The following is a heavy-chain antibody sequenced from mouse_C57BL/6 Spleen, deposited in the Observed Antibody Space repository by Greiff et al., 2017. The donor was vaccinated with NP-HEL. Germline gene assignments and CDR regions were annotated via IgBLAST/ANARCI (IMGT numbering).Heavy chain of an antibody. CDR3: ARGGWVRRGFAY. J-gene: IGHJ3*01. CDR2: IDPEDGET. Sequence: VQLQQSGAELVKPGASVKLSCTASGFNIKDYYMHWVKQRTEQGLEWIGRIDPEDGETTSAPKVLGKATITEDTSSNTAYLQLSSLTSEDTAVYYCARGGWVRRGFAYWGQGTLVTVSA. V-gene: IGHV14-2*01. D-gene: IGHD2-2*01. CDR1: GFNIKDYY.